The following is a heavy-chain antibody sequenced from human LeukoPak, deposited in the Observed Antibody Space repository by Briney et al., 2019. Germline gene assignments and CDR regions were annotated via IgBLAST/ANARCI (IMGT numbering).Heavy chain of an antibody. V-gene: IGHV1-18*01. J-gene: IGHJ3*02. D-gene: IGHD3-22*01. CDR1: GYIFTSYG. Sequence: GASVKVSCKASGYIFTSYGISWARQAPRQGLEWMGWISAYNGNTNYAQKLQGRVTMTTDTSTSTAYMGLRSLRSDDTAVYYGALGITMIVAPDAFGIWGQGTMVTVSS. CDR3: ALGITMIVAPDAFGI. CDR2: ISAYNGNT.